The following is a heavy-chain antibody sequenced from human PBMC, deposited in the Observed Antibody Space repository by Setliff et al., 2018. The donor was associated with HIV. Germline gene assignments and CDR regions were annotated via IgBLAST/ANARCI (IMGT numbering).Heavy chain of an antibody. V-gene: IGHV4-59*01. J-gene: IGHJ4*02. CDR3: AKSSPSIGYITDC. CDR1: GVSISSYS. Sequence: SETLSLTCSVSGVSISSYSWSWIRHSPGKGLEWIGIIFPGGATNYNPSLTSRVTISVDTSKNHLFLELTSVTTADTAVYFCAKSSPSIGYITDCWGQGALVTVSS. CDR2: IFPGGAT. D-gene: IGHD5-12*01.